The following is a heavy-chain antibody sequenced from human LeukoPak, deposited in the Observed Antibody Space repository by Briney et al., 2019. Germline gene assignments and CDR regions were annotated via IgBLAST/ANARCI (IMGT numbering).Heavy chain of an antibody. CDR2: ISYDGSNK. Sequence: GGSLRLSCAASRFTFSSYGMHWVRQAPGKGLEWVAVISYDGSNKYYADSVKGRFTISRDNSKNTLYLQMHSLRAEDTAVYYCAKDLNLPARSGFDYWGQGTLVTVSS. D-gene: IGHD6-6*01. J-gene: IGHJ4*02. V-gene: IGHV3-30*18. CDR1: RFTFSSYG. CDR3: AKDLNLPARSGFDY.